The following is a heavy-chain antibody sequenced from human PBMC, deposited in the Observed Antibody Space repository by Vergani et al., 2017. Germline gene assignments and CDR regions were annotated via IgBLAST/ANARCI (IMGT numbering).Heavy chain of an antibody. D-gene: IGHD5-12*01. V-gene: IGHV3-23*01. CDR3: ANANPRNSGYDYLYYYHAMDV. J-gene: IGHJ6*02. CDR1: GFTFNHYA. Sequence: EVQLLESGGDLVQPGGSLRLSCAASGFTFNHYAMNWVRQAPGKGLEWVSGISGSGGSTYYAGSVKGRFTISRDSSKNTLYLQMNSLSAGDTAVYYCANANPRNSGYDYLYYYHAMDVGGQGTTVTVSS. CDR2: ISGSGGST.